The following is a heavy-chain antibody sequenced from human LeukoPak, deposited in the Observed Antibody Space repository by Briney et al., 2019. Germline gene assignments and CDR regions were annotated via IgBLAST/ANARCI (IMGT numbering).Heavy chain of an antibody. V-gene: IGHV4-59*01. Sequence: SETLSLTCTVSGGSISSYYWSWIRQPPGKGLEWIGYIYYSGSTNYYPSLKSRVTISVDTSKNQFSLKLSSVTAADTAVYYCARGSLPAVAYYFDYWGQGTLVTVSS. D-gene: IGHD1-26*01. CDR1: GGSISSYY. J-gene: IGHJ4*02. CDR2: IYYSGST. CDR3: ARGSLPAVAYYFDY.